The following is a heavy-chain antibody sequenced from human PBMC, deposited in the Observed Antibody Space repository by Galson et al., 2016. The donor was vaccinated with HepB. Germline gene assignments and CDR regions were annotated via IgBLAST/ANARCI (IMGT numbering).Heavy chain of an antibody. CDR2: ILSKAHGGTT. V-gene: IGHV3-15*01. D-gene: IGHD4-11*01. J-gene: IGHJ4*02. Sequence: SLRLSCAASGFPFRDYSMDWVRQAPGKGLEWVGRILSKAHGGTTHYAAPVKGRFTISRDDSENTLYLQMNSLKIEDTAIYYCTISDFSDYWGQGTLVTVSS. CDR1: GFPFRDYS. CDR3: TISDFSDY.